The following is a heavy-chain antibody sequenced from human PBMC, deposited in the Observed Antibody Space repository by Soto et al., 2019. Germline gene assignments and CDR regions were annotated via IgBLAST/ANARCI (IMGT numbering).Heavy chain of an antibody. V-gene: IGHV3-9*01. CDR1: GFTFDDYA. J-gene: IGHJ4*02. D-gene: IGHD4-17*01. CDR3: AKGDYGDLRTGIDY. CDR2: ISWNSGSI. Sequence: SLRLSCAASGFTFDDYAMHWVRQAPGKGLEWVSGISWNSGSIGYADSVKGRFTISRDNAKNSLYLQMNSLRAEDTALYYCAKGDYGDLRTGIDYWGQGTLVTVSS.